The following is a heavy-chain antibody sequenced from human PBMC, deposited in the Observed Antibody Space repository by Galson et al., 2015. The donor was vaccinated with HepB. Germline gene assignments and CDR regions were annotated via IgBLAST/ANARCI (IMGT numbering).Heavy chain of an antibody. Sequence: SLRLSCAASGFTFSSYGMHWVRQAPGKGLEWVAVISYDGSKKYYADSVKGRITISRDNSKNTLYLQMNRLRAEDTAVYFCAKDNRKYQLLPGDAFDVWGKGTTVTVSS. V-gene: IGHV3-30*18. J-gene: IGHJ3*01. CDR3: AKDNRKYQLLPGDAFDV. D-gene: IGHD1-14*01. CDR1: GFTFSSYG. CDR2: ISYDGSKK.